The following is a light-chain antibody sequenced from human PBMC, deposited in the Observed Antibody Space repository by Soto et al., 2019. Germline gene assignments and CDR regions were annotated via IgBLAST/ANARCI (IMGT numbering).Light chain of an antibody. Sequence: EIVFTQSPGTLSLSPGERATLSCRASQSVSSSYLAWYQQKPGQAPRLLIYGASSRATGIPERFSGSGSGTDFTLTISXLEPEDFAVNYCQQYGSSPTFGQGTKVDTK. J-gene: IGKJ1*01. V-gene: IGKV3-20*01. CDR2: GAS. CDR3: QQYGSSPT. CDR1: QSVSSSY.